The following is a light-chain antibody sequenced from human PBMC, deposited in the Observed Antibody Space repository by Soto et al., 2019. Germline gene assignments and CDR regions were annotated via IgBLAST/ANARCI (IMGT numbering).Light chain of an antibody. Sequence: EIVLTQSPGTPSLSPGERATLSCRSSQSVHNNYLAWYQQKPAQAPRLLIYGISNRATGIPDRFSGSGSGTDFTLTISRLEPEDFAVYYCQQYGSSEYAFGQGTKLEI. CDR2: GIS. J-gene: IGKJ2*01. CDR1: QSVHNNY. CDR3: QQYGSSEYA. V-gene: IGKV3-20*01.